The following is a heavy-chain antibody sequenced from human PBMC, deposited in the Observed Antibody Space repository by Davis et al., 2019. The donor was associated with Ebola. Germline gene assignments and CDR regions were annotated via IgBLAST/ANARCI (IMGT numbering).Heavy chain of an antibody. J-gene: IGHJ4*02. CDR2: ISDGGSNT. CDR3: TTRLVNHFDY. Sequence: GESLKISCAASGFTFSSYTMNWVRQAPGKGLEWVSTISDGGSNTHYADSVKGRFTISRDDSKNTLFLQMNTLRAEDTAVYYCTTRLVNHFDYWGQGTVVTVSS. V-gene: IGHV3-23*01. CDR1: GFTFSSYT. D-gene: IGHD6-19*01.